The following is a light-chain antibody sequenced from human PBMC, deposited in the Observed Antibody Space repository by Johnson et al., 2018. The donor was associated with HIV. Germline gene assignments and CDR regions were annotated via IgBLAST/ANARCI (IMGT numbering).Light chain of an antibody. CDR1: SSNIGNNY. CDR3: GTWDSSLSLLYV. J-gene: IGLJ1*01. Sequence: QPALTQPPSVSAAPGQKVTISCSGSSSNIGNNYVSWYQQLPGTAPKLLIYENNKRPSGIPDRFSGSKSGTSATLGITGLQTGDEADYYCGTWDSSLSLLYVFGTGTKVTVL. V-gene: IGLV1-51*02. CDR2: ENN.